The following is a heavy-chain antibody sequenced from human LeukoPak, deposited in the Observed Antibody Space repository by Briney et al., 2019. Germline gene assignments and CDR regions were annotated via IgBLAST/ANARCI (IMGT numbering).Heavy chain of an antibody. CDR3: AKYGSGTYYNGLY. Sequence: GGSLRLSCAASGFTLSSYAMTWVRQAPGKGLQRVSTISVSGGSTYYADSVKGRFTISRDTSKSTLYLQMNSLRDEDTAVYYCAKYGSGTYYNGLYWGQGTLVTVSS. D-gene: IGHD3-10*01. J-gene: IGHJ4*02. CDR1: GFTLSSYA. CDR2: ISVSGGST. V-gene: IGHV3-23*01.